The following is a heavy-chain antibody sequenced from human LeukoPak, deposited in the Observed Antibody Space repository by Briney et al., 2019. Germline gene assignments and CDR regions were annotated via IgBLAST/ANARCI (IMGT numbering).Heavy chain of an antibody. CDR3: ARGNYYDVDY. J-gene: IGHJ4*02. V-gene: IGHV1-2*02. D-gene: IGHD1-26*01. Sequence: ASVKVSCKASGYTFTGYYMHWVRQAPGQGLAWMGWSNPNSGGTNYAQKFQGRVTMTRDTSISTAYMGLSRLRSDDTAVYYCARGNYYDVDYWGQGTLVTVSS. CDR2: SNPNSGGT. CDR1: GYTFTGYY.